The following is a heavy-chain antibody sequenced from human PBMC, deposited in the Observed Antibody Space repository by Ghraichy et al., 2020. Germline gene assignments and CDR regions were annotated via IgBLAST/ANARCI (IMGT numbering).Heavy chain of an antibody. CDR3: ARRGPYYYGFDV. CDR1: GGSISNSDFY. J-gene: IGHJ6*02. D-gene: IGHD3-10*01. CDR2: IDYTGSS. Sequence: SETLTLICTVSGGSISNSDFYWDWIRQSPGEKLVWIGSIDYTGSSSYNPSLKSRLTMSIHTSKNLFSLKLDSVVVADTAVYYCARRGPYYYGFDVWGPGATATVSS. V-gene: IGHV4-39*01.